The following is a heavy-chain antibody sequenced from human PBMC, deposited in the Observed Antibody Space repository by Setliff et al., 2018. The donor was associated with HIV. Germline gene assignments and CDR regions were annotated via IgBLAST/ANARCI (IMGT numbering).Heavy chain of an antibody. CDR2: IIPILGEA. J-gene: IGHJ6*03. CDR3: ASAYDYYMDD. CDR1: GDTFSRYA. Sequence: GASVKVSCQASGDTFSRYAISWVRQAPGQGPEWMGGIIPILGEAKYAQKFQGTVTITAYKSTSTVYMVLRSLKSEDTAVYYCASAYDYYMDDWGKGTTVTVSS. V-gene: IGHV1-69*10.